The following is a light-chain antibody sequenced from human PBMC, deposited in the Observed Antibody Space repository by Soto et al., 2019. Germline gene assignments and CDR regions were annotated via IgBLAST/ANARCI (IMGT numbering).Light chain of an antibody. V-gene: IGKV1-39*01. CDR1: QSISSY. CDR2: PAS. J-gene: IGKJ3*01. Sequence: DIQMTQSPSSLSASVGDRVTITCRASQSISSYLNWYKQKPGKAPKLLIYPASSLQSGVPSRFSGSGSGTDFTLTISSLQPEDFATYYCQQSYSTPFTFGPETKVDIK. CDR3: QQSYSTPFT.